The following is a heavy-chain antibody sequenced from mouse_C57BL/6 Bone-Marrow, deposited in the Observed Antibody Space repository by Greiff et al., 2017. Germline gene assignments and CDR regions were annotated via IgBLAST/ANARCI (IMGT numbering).Heavy chain of an antibody. J-gene: IGHJ3*01. CDR1: GSTFTGYW. CDR2: ILPGSGST. D-gene: IGHD1-1*01. Sequence: QVQLQQSGAELMKPGASVKLSCKATGSTFTGYWIEWVKQRPGHGLEWIGEILPGSGSTNYTEKFKGKATFTADPSSNTAYMQLSSLTTEDSAIYFCARGDYGSIQFAYWGQGTLVTVSA. V-gene: IGHV1-9*01. CDR3: ARGDYGSIQFAY.